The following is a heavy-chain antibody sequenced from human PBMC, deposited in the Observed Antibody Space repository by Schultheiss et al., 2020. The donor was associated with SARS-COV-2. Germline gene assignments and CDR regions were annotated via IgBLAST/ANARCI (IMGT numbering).Heavy chain of an antibody. CDR1: GFTFSSYG. V-gene: IGHV3-33*01. J-gene: IGHJ3*02. CDR2: IWFDGSDK. D-gene: IGHD6-13*01. CDR3: TTWYDAFDI. Sequence: GGSLRLSCRASGFTFSSYGMYWVRQAPGKGLEWVAVIWFDGSDKYYADSVTGRFTMSRDNSKNTVYLQMHSLRAEDTAVYYCTTWYDAFDIWGQGTMVTVSS.